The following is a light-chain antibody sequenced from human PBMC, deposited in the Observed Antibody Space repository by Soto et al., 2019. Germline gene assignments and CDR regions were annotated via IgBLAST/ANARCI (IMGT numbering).Light chain of an antibody. Sequence: QPVLTQPPSVSGSPGQSITISCTGTSSDVGNYNLVSWYQQYPGKAPKLMIYEGGKRPSGVSNRFSGSKSGNTASLTISGLQAEDEADYYCCSFALRSTVIFGGGTKLTVL. J-gene: IGLJ2*01. V-gene: IGLV2-23*01. CDR3: CSFALRSTVI. CDR1: SSDVGNYNL. CDR2: EGG.